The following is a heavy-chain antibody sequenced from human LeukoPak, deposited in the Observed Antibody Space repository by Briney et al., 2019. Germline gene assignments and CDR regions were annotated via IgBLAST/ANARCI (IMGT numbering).Heavy chain of an antibody. CDR1: GYSISSGYY. CDR2: IYHSGST. CDR3: ARLRDYYYMNV. Sequence: SETLSLTCAVSGYSISSGYYWGWIRQPPGKGLEGIGSIYHSGSTYYNPSLKSRVTIPVDTSKNQFSLKLSSVTAADTAVYYCARLRDYYYMNVWGKGTTVTVSS. V-gene: IGHV4-38-2*01. J-gene: IGHJ6*03.